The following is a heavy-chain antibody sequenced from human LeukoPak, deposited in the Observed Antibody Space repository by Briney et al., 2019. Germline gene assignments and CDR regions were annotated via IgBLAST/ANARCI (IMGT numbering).Heavy chain of an antibody. CDR2: IYPGDSDT. Sequence: NAGGSLKISGQGSGYSFTSYWIGGVRQLPGKGREGMGIIYPGDSDTRNSPSFQGQVTIAADKSSSTSNLQWSSLKASDTAMYYCAISSPYSSGWYIVDYWGQGTLVTVSS. D-gene: IGHD6-19*01. CDR1: GYSFTSYW. J-gene: IGHJ4*02. CDR3: AISSPYSSGWYIVDY. V-gene: IGHV5-51*01.